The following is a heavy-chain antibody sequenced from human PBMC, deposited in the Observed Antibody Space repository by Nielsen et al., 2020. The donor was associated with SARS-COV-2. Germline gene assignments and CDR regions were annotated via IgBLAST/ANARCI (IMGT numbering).Heavy chain of an antibody. CDR3: ARHWREGATFYWFFDL. CDR2: IYASGSSS. V-gene: IGHV3-53*01. J-gene: IGHJ2*01. Sequence: GESLKISCAASGFTVSSNYMSWLRQAPGKGLEWVSLIYASGSSSYYADSVKGRFTISRDNSKKTLYLQMTSLRPEDTAVYYCARHWREGATFYWFFDLWGRGTLVTVSS. D-gene: IGHD1-26*01. CDR1: GFTVSSNY.